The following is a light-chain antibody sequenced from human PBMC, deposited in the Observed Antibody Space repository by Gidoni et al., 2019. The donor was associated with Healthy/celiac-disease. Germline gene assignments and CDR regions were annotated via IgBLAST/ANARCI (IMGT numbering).Light chain of an antibody. V-gene: IGKV3-11*01. Sequence: EIVLTQSPATLSLSPGERATLSCRASQSVSSYLAWYQQKPGQAPRLLIYDASTRATGIPARFSGSGSGTAFTPTISSLEPADFAVSYCQQRSNWPPFTFGPGTKVDIK. J-gene: IGKJ3*01. CDR2: DAS. CDR3: QQRSNWPPFT. CDR1: QSVSSY.